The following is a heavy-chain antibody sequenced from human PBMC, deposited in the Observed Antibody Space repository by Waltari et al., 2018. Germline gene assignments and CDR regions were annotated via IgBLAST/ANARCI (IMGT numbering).Heavy chain of an antibody. Sequence: EVQLVESGGGLVQPGRSLRLSCAASGFSFVDDARHWVRQAPGKGLEWVSGISWKSGSTAYADSVEGRFTISRDNAKNSLYLQMHSLRPEDTALYYCVKDRGLYSSSSGLDYWGQGTTVTVSS. CDR2: ISWKSGST. D-gene: IGHD6-6*01. CDR3: VKDRGLYSSSSGLDY. CDR1: GFSFVDDA. V-gene: IGHV3-9*01. J-gene: IGHJ4*02.